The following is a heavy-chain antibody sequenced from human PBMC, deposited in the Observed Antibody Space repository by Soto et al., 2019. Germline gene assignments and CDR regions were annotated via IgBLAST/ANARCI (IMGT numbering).Heavy chain of an antibody. D-gene: IGHD3-22*01. Sequence: PGGSLRLSCAASGFTFSSYGMHWVRQAPGKGLEWVAVISYDGSNKYYADSVKGRFTISRDNSKNTLYLQMNSLRAEDTAVYYCAKADYYDSSGYYPDYWGQGTLVTVS. V-gene: IGHV3-30*18. J-gene: IGHJ4*02. CDR3: AKADYYDSSGYYPDY. CDR1: GFTFSSYG. CDR2: ISYDGSNK.